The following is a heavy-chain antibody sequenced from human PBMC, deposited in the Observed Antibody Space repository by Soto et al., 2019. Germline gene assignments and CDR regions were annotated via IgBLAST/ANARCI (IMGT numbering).Heavy chain of an antibody. CDR2: ISYDGSNK. J-gene: IGHJ4*02. CDR1: GFTFSSYA. D-gene: IGHD6-19*01. CDR3: ARTPSRVLIAVAGILDY. Sequence: QVQLVESGGGVVQPGRSLRLSCAASGFTFSSYAMHWVRQAPGKGLEWVAVISYDGSNKYYADSVKGRFTISGANSKNTLYLQMNSLRAEDTAVYYCARTPSRVLIAVAGILDYWGQGTLVTVSS. V-gene: IGHV3-30-3*01.